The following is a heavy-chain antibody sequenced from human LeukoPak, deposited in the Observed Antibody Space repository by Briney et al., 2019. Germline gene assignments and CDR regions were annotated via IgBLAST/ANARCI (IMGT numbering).Heavy chain of an antibody. D-gene: IGHD2-2*01. V-gene: IGHV3-48*03. J-gene: IGHJ3*01. CDR1: GFPFRCWE. Sequence: GGPLRLSCGASGFPFRCWELRGLRKARAKGVEWVSYYSSSGSIIYYADSVKGLFTISRDCANNSLYLQMNSLRAEDTAVYYCARHEYHINSDSFDVWGQGTMVTVSS. CDR3: ARHEYHINSDSFDV. CDR2: YSSSGSII.